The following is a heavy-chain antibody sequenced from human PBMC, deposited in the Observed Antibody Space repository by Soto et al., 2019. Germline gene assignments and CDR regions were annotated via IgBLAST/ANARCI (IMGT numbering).Heavy chain of an antibody. V-gene: IGHV3-23*01. CDR3: AKVWEGYCSSTSCLNDY. CDR2: ISGSGGST. J-gene: IGHJ4*02. CDR1: GFTFSSYA. D-gene: IGHD2-2*01. Sequence: GGSLRLSCAASGFTFSSYAMSWVRQAPGKGLEWVSAISGSGGSTYYADSVKGRFTISRDNSKNTLYLQMNSLRAEDTAVYYCAKVWEGYCSSTSCLNDYWGQGTLVTVSS.